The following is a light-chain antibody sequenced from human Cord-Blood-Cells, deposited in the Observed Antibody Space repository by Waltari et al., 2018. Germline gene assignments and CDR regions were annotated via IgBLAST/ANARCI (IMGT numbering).Light chain of an antibody. CDR3: QQLNSYPRGT. V-gene: IGKV1-9*01. Sequence: DIQLTQSPSFLSASVGDRVTITCRASQSISSYLAWYQQKPGKAPKLLIYAASTLQSGVPSRFSGSGSGTEFTLTISSLQPEDFATYYCQQLNSYPRGTFGQGTKVEIK. J-gene: IGKJ1*01. CDR1: QSISSY. CDR2: AAS.